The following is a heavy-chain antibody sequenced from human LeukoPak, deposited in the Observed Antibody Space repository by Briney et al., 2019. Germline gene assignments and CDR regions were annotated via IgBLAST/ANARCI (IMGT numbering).Heavy chain of an antibody. V-gene: IGHV3-21*01. CDR1: GFTFSSYS. CDR3: ARDMTSNY. D-gene: IGHD4-11*01. CDR2: ISTSSTYI. J-gene: IGHJ4*02. Sequence: GGSLRLSCAASGFTFSSYSMNWVRQAPGKGLEWASSISTSSTYIYYADSVKGRFTISRDNAKNSLYLQMNSLRAEDTAVYYCARDMTSNYWGQGTLVTVSS.